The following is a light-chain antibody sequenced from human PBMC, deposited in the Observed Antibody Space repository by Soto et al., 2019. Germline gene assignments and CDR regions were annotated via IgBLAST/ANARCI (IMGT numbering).Light chain of an antibody. CDR1: QSVSSP. CDR2: GAS. Sequence: MTQSEAILSASPMKTATLSCKASQSVSSPLAWYQQKPGQARRLRSYGASTRATGIPARFSGSGSGTEFTLTISSLQSEDFAVYYCQQYNNWPPITFGQGSGLEL. J-gene: IGKJ5*01. V-gene: IGKV3-15*01. CDR3: QQYNNWPPIT.